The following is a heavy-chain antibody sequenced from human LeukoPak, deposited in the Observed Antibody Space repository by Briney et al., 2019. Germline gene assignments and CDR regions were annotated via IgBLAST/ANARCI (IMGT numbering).Heavy chain of an antibody. CDR3: ARSRYGDYSP. D-gene: IGHD4-17*01. Sequence: VKVSCKTSGYTFTNYDINWVRQASGQGLEWMGWMNPNTGNTGYAQKFQGRVTMTRDTSTSTAYMELRNLRSEDTAVYFCARSRYGDYSPWGQGTLVIVSS. J-gene: IGHJ5*02. CDR1: GYTFTNYD. V-gene: IGHV1-8*01. CDR2: MNPNTGNT.